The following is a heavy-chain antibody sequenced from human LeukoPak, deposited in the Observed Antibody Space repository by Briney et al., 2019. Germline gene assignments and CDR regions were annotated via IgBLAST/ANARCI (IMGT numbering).Heavy chain of an antibody. CDR2: ISSSSSYI. V-gene: IGHV3-21*01. D-gene: IGHD4-17*01. CDR3: AGDYGDYDRNY. CDR1: GFTFSSYS. Sequence: GGSLRLSCAASGFTFSSYSMNWVRQAPGKGLEWVSSISSSSSYIYYADSVKGRFTISRDNAKNSLYLQMNSLRAEDTAVYYCAGDYGDYDRNYWGQGTLVTVSS. J-gene: IGHJ4*02.